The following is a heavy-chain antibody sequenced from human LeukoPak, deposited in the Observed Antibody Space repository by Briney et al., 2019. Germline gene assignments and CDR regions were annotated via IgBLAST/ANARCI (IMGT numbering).Heavy chain of an antibody. J-gene: IGHJ6*03. CDR3: ARRSSSHLYYYYYMDV. Sequence: SETLSLTCAVYGGSFSGYYWSWIRQPPGKGLEWIGEINHSGSTNYNPSLKSRVTISVDTSKNQFSLKLSSVTAADTAVYYCARRSSSHLYYYYYMDVWGKGTTVTISS. CDR1: GGSFSGYY. V-gene: IGHV4-34*01. CDR2: INHSGST. D-gene: IGHD6-13*01.